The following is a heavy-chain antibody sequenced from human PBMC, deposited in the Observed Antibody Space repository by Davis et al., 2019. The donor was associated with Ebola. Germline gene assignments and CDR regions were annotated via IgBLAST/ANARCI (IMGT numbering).Heavy chain of an antibody. Sequence: PGGSLRLSCAASGFTFSSNSMNWVRQAPGKGLEWVSFISSSSNYIYYADSVKGRFTVSRDNAKNSLYLQMNSLRAEDTAVYYCVRAVKPAPDTYYFDYWGQGTLVTVS. D-gene: IGHD6-13*01. CDR2: ISSSSNYI. V-gene: IGHV3-21*01. J-gene: IGHJ4*02. CDR3: VRAVKPAPDTYYFDY. CDR1: GFTFSSNS.